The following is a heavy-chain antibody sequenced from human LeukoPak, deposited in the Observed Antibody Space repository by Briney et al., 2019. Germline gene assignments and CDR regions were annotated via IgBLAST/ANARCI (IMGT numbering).Heavy chain of an antibody. CDR3: AKDRSIAAGDDAFDI. Sequence: SETLSLTCAVDGGSLSGFYWSWIRQPPGKGLEWIGEINHSGSTNYNPSLKSRVTISLDTSKNHFSLTLRSVTAADTAVYYCAKDRSIAAGDDAFDIWGQGTMVTVSS. J-gene: IGHJ3*02. CDR1: GGSLSGFY. D-gene: IGHD6-13*01. CDR2: INHSGST. V-gene: IGHV4-34*01.